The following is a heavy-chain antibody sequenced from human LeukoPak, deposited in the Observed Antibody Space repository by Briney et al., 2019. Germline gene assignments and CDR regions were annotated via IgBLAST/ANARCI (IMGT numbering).Heavy chain of an antibody. V-gene: IGHV4-4*07. D-gene: IGHD3-3*01. CDR1: GASISSSY. Sequence: SETLSLTCSVSGASISSSYWSWLRQAAGKGLEWIGRIYTSEKTKYNPLLKSRVTMSVDTSRNQFSLKLTSVTAADTAVYYCAKLSTTFGVLMSHWGRGTLVTASS. J-gene: IGHJ4*02. CDR3: AKLSTTFGVLMSH. CDR2: IYTSEKT.